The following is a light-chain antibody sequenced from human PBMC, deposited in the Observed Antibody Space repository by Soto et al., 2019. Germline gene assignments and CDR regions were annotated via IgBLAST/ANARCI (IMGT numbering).Light chain of an antibody. CDR1: QSISSY. V-gene: IGKV1-39*01. CDR3: QQIYSTPYT. J-gene: IGKJ2*01. CDR2: AAY. Sequence: DIQVTQSPSSLSASVGDRVTITCRASQSISSYLNWYQQKPGKAPQLLIYAAYSLQSGVPSRFSGSGSGTDFTLAISSLQPEDFTTYYCQQIYSTPYTFGQGTKLEIK.